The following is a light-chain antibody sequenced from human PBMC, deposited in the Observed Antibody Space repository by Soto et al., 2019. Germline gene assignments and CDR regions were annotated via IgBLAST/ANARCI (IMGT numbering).Light chain of an antibody. CDR3: CSYAGSTSVV. Sequence: QSVLTQPASVSGSPGQSITLSCTGTSSDIGNYNLVSWYQQHPGKVPKLILYEGTTRPSGVSNRISGSKSGNTASLTISGLRAEDEADYYCCSYAGSTSVVFGGGTKVTVL. V-gene: IGLV2-23*01. J-gene: IGLJ3*02. CDR2: EGT. CDR1: SSDIGNYNL.